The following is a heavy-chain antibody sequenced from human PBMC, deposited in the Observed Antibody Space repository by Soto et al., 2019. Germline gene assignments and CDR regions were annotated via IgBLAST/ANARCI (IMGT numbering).Heavy chain of an antibody. J-gene: IGHJ4*02. CDR3: ARDYGSGWFFDY. Sequence: GGSLRLSCVASGFNFKKFAMAWVRQAAGEGLEWVSGISCCGGSASYADSVKGRFTISRDNAKNSLYLQMISLRAEDTAIYYCARDYGSGWFFDYWGQGTLVTVSS. D-gene: IGHD6-19*01. CDR1: GFNFKKFA. V-gene: IGHV3-21*01. CDR2: ISCCGGSA.